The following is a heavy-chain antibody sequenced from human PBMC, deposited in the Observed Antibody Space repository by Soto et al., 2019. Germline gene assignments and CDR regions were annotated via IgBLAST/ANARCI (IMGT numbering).Heavy chain of an antibody. D-gene: IGHD2-2*01. J-gene: IGHJ6*03. V-gene: IGHV3-30*19. CDR1: GFTFSSYG. CDR3: ARDRYCSSTSCRRHYYYMDV. CDR2: IFYGGSST. Sequence: GGSLRLSCAASGFTFSSYGMHWVRQAPGKGLEWVVVIFYGGSSTYYADSVKGRFTISRHNSKNTLYLQMNSLRAEDTAVYYCARDRYCSSTSCRRHYYYMDVWGKGTTVTVSS.